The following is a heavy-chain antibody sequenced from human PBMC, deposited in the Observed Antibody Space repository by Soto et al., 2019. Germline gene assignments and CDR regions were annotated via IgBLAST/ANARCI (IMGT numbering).Heavy chain of an antibody. Sequence: PGGSLRLSWAASGFTVSNNLMAWVRQAPGKGLEWVSVIYSGGSIYYADSVKGRFTSSRDNSQNTMYLQMNSLRAEDTALYYCASRILVSDAFDIWGQGTMVTVSS. D-gene: IGHD3-3*02. V-gene: IGHV3-53*01. CDR1: GFTVSNNL. CDR2: IYSGGSI. J-gene: IGHJ3*02. CDR3: ASRILVSDAFDI.